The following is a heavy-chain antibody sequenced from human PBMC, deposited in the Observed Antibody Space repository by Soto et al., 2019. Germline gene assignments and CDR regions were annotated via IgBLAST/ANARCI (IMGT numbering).Heavy chain of an antibody. CDR1: GGYFRGYS. J-gene: IGHJ6*03. CDR2: INDSGST. Sequence: QVQLQQWGAGLLKPSETLSLTCAVYGGYFRGYSWSWIRQTPGKGLEWIGEINDSGSTNYNPSLKSRVTILVDTPKNQFSLKLSSGTAAYAAVYYCARGLLLWFWDLSRRGGYYYYMDVWGKGTTVTVSS. V-gene: IGHV4-34*01. CDR3: ARGLLLWFWDLSRRGGYYYYMDV. D-gene: IGHD3-10*01.